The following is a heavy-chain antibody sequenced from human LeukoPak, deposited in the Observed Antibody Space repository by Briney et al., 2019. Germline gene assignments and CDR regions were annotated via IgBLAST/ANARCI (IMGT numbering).Heavy chain of an antibody. D-gene: IGHD1-26*01. Sequence: GGSLRLSCTASGFTFGDYAMSWVRQAPGKGLEWVGFIRSKAYGGTTEYAASVKGRFTISRDDSKSIAYLQMNSLKTEDTAVYYCTRADGSYYRYYFDYWGQGTLVTVSS. CDR1: GFTFGDYA. CDR2: IRSKAYGGTT. CDR3: TRADGSYYRYYFDY. V-gene: IGHV3-49*04. J-gene: IGHJ4*02.